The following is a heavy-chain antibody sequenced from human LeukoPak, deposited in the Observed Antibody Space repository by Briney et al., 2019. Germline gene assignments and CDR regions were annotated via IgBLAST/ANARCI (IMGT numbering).Heavy chain of an antibody. CDR3: ARGVGYYDFWSGYHDY. D-gene: IGHD3-3*01. Sequence: GGSLRLSCAASGFTFSSYGMHWVRQAPGKGLEYVSAISSNGGSTYYANSVKGRFTISRDNSKNTLYLQMGSLRAEDMAVYYCARGVGYYDFWSGYHDYWGQGTLVTVSS. CDR2: ISSNGGST. V-gene: IGHV3-64*01. J-gene: IGHJ4*02. CDR1: GFTFSSYG.